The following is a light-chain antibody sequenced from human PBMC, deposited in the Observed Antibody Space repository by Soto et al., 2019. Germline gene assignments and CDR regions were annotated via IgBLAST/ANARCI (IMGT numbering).Light chain of an antibody. CDR3: QQSDSSPYT. CDR2: AAS. J-gene: IGKJ2*01. Sequence: DIQMTQSPSSLSASVGDRVTITGRASQSISRYVNWYHQKPGKAPKLLIYAASSLQSGVTSRFSGSGSGTDFTLAIRSLQPEDFATYYCQQSDSSPYTFGQGTKLEIK. CDR1: QSISRY. V-gene: IGKV1-39*01.